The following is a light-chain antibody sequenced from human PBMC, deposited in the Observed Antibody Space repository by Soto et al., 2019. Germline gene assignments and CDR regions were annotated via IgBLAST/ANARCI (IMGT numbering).Light chain of an antibody. J-gene: IGLJ3*02. V-gene: IGLV2-14*01. Sequence: QSALTQPASVSGSPGQSITISCTGTSSDVGGHDYVSWYQQYPGKAPKLMFYDVTYRPSGVSNRFSGSKSGNTASLTISGLQAEDEADYYCSSYTSSRTVVFGGGTQLTVL. CDR1: SSDVGGHDY. CDR2: DVT. CDR3: SSYTSSRTVV.